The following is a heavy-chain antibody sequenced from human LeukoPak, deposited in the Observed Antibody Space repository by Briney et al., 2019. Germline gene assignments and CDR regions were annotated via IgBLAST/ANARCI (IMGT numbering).Heavy chain of an antibody. D-gene: IGHD2-2*01. J-gene: IGHJ6*02. V-gene: IGHV4-4*07. CDR2: IYTSGST. Sequence: SETLSLTCTVSGGSISSYYWSWIRQPAGKGLEWIGRIYTSGSTNYNPSLKSRVAMSVDTSKNQFSLKLSSVTAADTAVYYCARDDRYCSSTSCYVPYYYGMDVWGQGTTVTVSS. CDR1: GGSISSYY. CDR3: ARDDRYCSSTSCYVPYYYGMDV.